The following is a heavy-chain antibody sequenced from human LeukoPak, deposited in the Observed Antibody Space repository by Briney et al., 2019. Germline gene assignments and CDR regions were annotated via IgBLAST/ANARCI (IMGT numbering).Heavy chain of an antibody. CDR3: ARESPDERYYGSGTAGD. Sequence: PGGSLGLSCAASGFTFSSYTMNWVRQAPGKGLEWVSSISSSSSYIYYADSVKGRFTISRDNAKNSLYLQMNSLRAEDTAVYYCARESPDERYYGSGTAGDWGQGTLVTVSS. D-gene: IGHD3-10*01. CDR1: GFTFSSYT. CDR2: ISSSSSYI. V-gene: IGHV3-21*04. J-gene: IGHJ4*02.